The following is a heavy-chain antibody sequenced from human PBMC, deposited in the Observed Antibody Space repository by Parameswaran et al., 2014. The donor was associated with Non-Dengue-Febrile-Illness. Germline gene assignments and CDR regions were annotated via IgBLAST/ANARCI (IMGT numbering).Heavy chain of an antibody. CDR2: INPNSGGT. CDR3: ARASYYDILTGYYSLGYYYGMDV. Sequence: WVRQAPGQGLEWMGWINPNSGGTNYAQKFQGRVTMTRDTSISTAYMELSRLRSDDTAVYYCARASYYDILTGYYSLGYYYGMDVWGQGTTVTVSS. D-gene: IGHD3-9*01. V-gene: IGHV1-2*02. J-gene: IGHJ6*02.